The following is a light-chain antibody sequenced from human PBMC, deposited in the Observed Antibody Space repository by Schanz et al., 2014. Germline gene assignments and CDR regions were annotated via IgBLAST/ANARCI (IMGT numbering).Light chain of an antibody. Sequence: QSVLTQPPSASGTPGQRVTISCSGSSSNIGSNYVYWYQQLPGTAPKLLIYRNNQRPSGVPDRFSGSKSGTSASLAISGLRSEDEADYHCAAWDDSLGAFYVFGTGTKLTVL. CDR1: SSNIGSNY. CDR2: RNN. CDR3: AAWDDSLGAFYV. J-gene: IGLJ1*01. V-gene: IGLV1-47*01.